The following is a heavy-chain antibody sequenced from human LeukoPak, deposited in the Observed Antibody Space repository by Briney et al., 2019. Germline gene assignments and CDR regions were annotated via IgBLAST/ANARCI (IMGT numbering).Heavy chain of an antibody. CDR3: AKGNDIGGYYYPHFDY. CDR2: ISSDGNNK. J-gene: IGHJ4*02. D-gene: IGHD3-22*01. Sequence: GRSLRLSCAATGFTFSSYGMHWVRQAPGKGLEWVAVISSDGNNKNYVDSVKGRFTFSRDNSKNTLYLQMNSLRAEDTAVYYCAKGNDIGGYYYPHFDYWGQGTLVTVSS. V-gene: IGHV3-30*18. CDR1: GFTFSSYG.